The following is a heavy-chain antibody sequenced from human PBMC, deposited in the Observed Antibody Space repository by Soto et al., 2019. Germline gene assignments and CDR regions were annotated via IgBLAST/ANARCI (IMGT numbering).Heavy chain of an antibody. V-gene: IGHV3-48*03. Sequence: GGSLRLSCAASGFTFSSYEMNWVRQAPGKGLEWVPYISSSGSTIYYADSVKGRFTISRDNAKNSLYLQMNSLRAEDTAVYYCARNSRIQLWGYYYYGMDVWGEGNTVTVSS. CDR1: GFTFSSYE. J-gene: IGHJ6*01. CDR3: ARNSRIQLWGYYYYGMDV. D-gene: IGHD5-18*01. CDR2: ISSSGSTI.